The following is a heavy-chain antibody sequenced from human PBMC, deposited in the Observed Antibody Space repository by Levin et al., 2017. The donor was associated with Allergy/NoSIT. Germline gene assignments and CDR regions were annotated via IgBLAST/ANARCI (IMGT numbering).Heavy chain of an antibody. CDR3: ARSGLAVGYCSGGSCYSFRYYYYMDV. V-gene: IGHV4-34*01. CDR1: GGSFSGYY. J-gene: IGHJ6*03. Sequence: SETLSLTCAVYGGSFSGYYWSWIRQPPGKGLEWIGEINHSGSTNYNPSLKSRVTISVDTSKNQFSLKLSSVTAADTAVYYCARSGLAVGYCSGGSCYSFRYYYYMDVWGKGTTVTVSS. D-gene: IGHD2-15*01. CDR2: INHSGST.